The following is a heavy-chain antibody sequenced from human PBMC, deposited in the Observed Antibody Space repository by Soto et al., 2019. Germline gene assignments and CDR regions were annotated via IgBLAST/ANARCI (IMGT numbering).Heavy chain of an antibody. CDR3: AGGPVGSGSDWYFDL. J-gene: IGHJ2*01. V-gene: IGHV3-11*05. Sequence: QVQLVESGGGLVKPGGSLRLSCAASGLTFSDYSMSWIRQAPRKGREWISYITSSDIYRNYADSVKGRFTISRDNAKNSLYLQMNSLRAEDTAVYYCAGGPVGSGSDWYFDLWGRGTLVTVSS. CDR2: ITSSDIYR. CDR1: GLTFSDYS. D-gene: IGHD3-10*01.